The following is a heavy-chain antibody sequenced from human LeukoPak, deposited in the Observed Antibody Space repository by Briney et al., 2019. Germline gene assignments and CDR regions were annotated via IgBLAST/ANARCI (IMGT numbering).Heavy chain of an antibody. CDR1: GYTLTGYY. Sequence: ASVKVSFKTSGYTLTGYYMHWVGQAPGQGLEWMGWIDPNSGGTNYAQKFQGRVTMTRDTSIGTAYMELSGLTSDDTAVYYCARGYYDRGSLYYFDYWGQGTLVTVSS. J-gene: IGHJ4*02. CDR2: IDPNSGGT. CDR3: ARGYYDRGSLYYFDY. V-gene: IGHV1-2*02. D-gene: IGHD3-22*01.